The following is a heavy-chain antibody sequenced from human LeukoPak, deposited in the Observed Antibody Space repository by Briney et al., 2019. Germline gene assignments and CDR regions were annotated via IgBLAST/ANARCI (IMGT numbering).Heavy chain of an antibody. CDR3: AREVVVVPAATQTYYYYGMDV. CDR2: IYYSGST. J-gene: IGHJ6*02. CDR1: GGSISSYY. V-gene: IGHV4-59*01. Sequence: SETLSLTCTVSGGSISSYYWSWIRQPPGKGLEWIGYIYYSGSTNYSPSLKSRVTISVDTSKNQFSLKLSSVTAADTAVYYCAREVVVVPAATQTYYYYGMDVWGQGATVTVSS. D-gene: IGHD2-2*01.